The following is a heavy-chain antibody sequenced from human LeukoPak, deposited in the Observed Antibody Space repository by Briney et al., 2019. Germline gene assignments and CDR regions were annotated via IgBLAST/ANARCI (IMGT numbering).Heavy chain of an antibody. Sequence: GGSLRLSCSVYGFTFSTYDMHWDRQAPGKGLEYVSAISSNGDNTYYADSVKGRFTISRDNSKNTLYLQMSSLRADDTAVYYCVRGTGYWGQGTLFTVSS. CDR1: GFTFSTYD. CDR2: ISSNGDNT. J-gene: IGHJ4*02. V-gene: IGHV3-64D*06. CDR3: VRGTGY.